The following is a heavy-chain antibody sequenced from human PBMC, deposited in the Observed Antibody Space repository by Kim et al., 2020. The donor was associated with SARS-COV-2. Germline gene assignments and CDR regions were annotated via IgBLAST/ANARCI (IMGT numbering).Heavy chain of an antibody. CDR3: ASHPGAAADFDY. D-gene: IGHD6-13*01. J-gene: IGHJ4*02. Sequence: YSTPSLKSRVTISVDTSKNQFSLKLSSVTAADTAVYYCASHPGAAADFDYWGQGTLVTVSS. V-gene: IGHV4-39*01.